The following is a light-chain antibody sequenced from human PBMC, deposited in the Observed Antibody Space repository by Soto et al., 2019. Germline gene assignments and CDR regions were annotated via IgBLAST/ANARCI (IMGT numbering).Light chain of an antibody. CDR3: QQYYNWPRT. CDR1: QNIHTN. CDR2: GAS. V-gene: IGKV3-15*01. J-gene: IGKJ5*01. Sequence: VITDSRSTVTVYPGERATLSCMAGQNIHTNLAWYQQKPGQAPRLLFYGASTGATGLPARFSGSGSGTEFTLTINSLQAEDCAVYYCQQYYNWPRTFGQGRLLAI.